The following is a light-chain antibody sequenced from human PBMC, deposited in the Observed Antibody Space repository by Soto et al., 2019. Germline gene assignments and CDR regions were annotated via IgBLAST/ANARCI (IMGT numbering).Light chain of an antibody. CDR2: DVN. CDR3: SLYTSNGSLI. CDR1: SSDVGNYNL. V-gene: IGLV2-18*01. Sequence: QSVLTQPAAVSGSPGQSITISCTGTSSDVGNYNLVSWYQQAPGTAPKLIIYDVNNRPSGAPDRFSGSTSGNTASLTISRLQAEDETDYFCSLYTSNGSLIFGPGTKLTVL. J-gene: IGLJ1*01.